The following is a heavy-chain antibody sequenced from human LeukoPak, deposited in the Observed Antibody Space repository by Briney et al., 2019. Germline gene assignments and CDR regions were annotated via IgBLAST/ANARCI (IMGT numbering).Heavy chain of an antibody. V-gene: IGHV1-46*01. CDR1: GYTFTRYY. CDR3: ARDRCGGLRRHYNWFDH. Sequence: ASVKVSCKASGYTFTRYYMHWVRQAPGQGLEWMGVINPRSGTTSYAQNFQGRVTMTRDMIKSTVYMELSRLRSEDTAVYYCARDRCGGLRRHYNWFDHWGQGTLVTVSS. J-gene: IGHJ5*02. CDR2: INPRSGTT. D-gene: IGHD2-21*01.